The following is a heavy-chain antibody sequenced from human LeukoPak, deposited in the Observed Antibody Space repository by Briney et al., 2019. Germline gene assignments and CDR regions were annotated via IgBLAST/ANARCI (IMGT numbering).Heavy chain of an antibody. J-gene: IGHJ3*02. Sequence: SETLSLTCTVSGYSISSGYYWGWIRQPPGKGLEWIGSIYHSGSTYYNPSLKSRVTISVDTSKNQFSLKLSSVTAADTAVYYCARANLAAGDAFDIWGQGTMVTVSS. CDR1: GYSISSGYY. D-gene: IGHD6-13*01. CDR3: ARANLAAGDAFDI. CDR2: IYHSGST. V-gene: IGHV4-38-2*02.